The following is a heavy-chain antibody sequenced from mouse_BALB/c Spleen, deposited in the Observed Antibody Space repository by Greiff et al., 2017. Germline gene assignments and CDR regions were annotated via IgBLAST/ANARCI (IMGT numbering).Heavy chain of an antibody. J-gene: IGHJ3*01. CDR1: GYSITSDYA. CDR3: AREDGNYWFAD. D-gene: IGHD2-1*01. Sequence: EVKLMESGPGLVKPSQSLSLTCTVTGYSITSDYAWNWIRQFPGNKLEWMGYISYSGSTSYNPSLKSRISITRDTSKNQFFLQLNSVTTEDTATYYCAREDGNYWFADWGQGTLVTVSA. V-gene: IGHV3-2*02. CDR2: ISYSGST.